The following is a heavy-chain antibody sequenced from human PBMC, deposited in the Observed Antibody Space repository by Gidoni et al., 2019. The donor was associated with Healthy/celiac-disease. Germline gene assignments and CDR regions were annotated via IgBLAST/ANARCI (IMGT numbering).Heavy chain of an antibody. CDR1: GFPFSSSS. V-gene: IGHV3-48*02. CDR2: ISSSSSTI. Sequence: VQLVASGGGLVQPGGSLRLFCAASGFPFSSSSMTWFRQAPGKELEWVSYISSSSSTIYYADSVKGRFTISRDNAKNSLYLQMNSLRDEDTAVYYCARDVECISTSCYTFFYYYYGMDVWGQGTTVTVSS. J-gene: IGHJ6*02. D-gene: IGHD2-2*02. CDR3: ARDVECISTSCYTFFYYYYGMDV.